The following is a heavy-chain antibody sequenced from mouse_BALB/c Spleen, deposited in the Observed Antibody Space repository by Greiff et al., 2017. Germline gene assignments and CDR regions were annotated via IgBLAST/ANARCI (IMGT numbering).Heavy chain of an antibody. Sequence: QQSGPGLVKPSQSLSLTCTVTGYSITSDYAWNWIRQFPGNTLEWMGYISYSGSTSYNPSLKSRISITRDTSKNQFFLQLNSVTTEDTATYYCARASDYYGSSYWLAYWGQGTLVTVSA. V-gene: IGHV3-2*02. D-gene: IGHD1-1*01. CDR1: GYSITSDYA. J-gene: IGHJ3*01. CDR3: ARASDYYGSSYWLAY. CDR2: ISYSGST.